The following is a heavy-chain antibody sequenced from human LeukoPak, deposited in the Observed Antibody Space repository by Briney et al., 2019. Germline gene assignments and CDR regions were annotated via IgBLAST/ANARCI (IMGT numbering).Heavy chain of an antibody. CDR3: ARSLAEWLPLDY. CDR1: GFTVSSNY. D-gene: IGHD5-12*01. Sequence: GGSLRLSCAAPGFTVSSNYMSWVRQAPGKGLEWVSVIYSGGSTYYADSVKGRFTISRDNSKNTLYLQMNSLRAEDTAVYYCARSLAEWLPLDYWGQGTLVTVSS. V-gene: IGHV3-53*01. J-gene: IGHJ4*02. CDR2: IYSGGST.